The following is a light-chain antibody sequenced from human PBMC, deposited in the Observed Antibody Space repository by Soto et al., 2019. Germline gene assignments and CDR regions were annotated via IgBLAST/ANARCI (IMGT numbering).Light chain of an antibody. Sequence: DIQMTQSPSSLSASVGDRVTITCRASQSIGKHLNWYQQKPGKAPKFLIYYVSNLQSGVPSRFSGSGSGTDFTLTISSLQPEDVAAYYCQKYNSAPLTFGGGTKVEIK. J-gene: IGKJ4*01. CDR2: YVS. V-gene: IGKV1-39*01. CDR1: QSIGKH. CDR3: QKYNSAPLT.